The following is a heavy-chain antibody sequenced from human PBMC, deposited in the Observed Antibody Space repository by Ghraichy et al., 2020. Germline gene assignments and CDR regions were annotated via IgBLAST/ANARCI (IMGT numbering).Heavy chain of an antibody. CDR1: GGSISSYY. CDR2: IYYSGST. V-gene: IGHV4-59*01. D-gene: IGHD5-12*01. CDR3: ASWQSGCYDLAVDY. Sequence: ETLSLTCTVSGGSISSYYWSWIRQPPGKGLEWIGYIYYSGSTNYNPSLKSRVTISVDTSKNQFSLKLSSVTAADTAVYYCASWQSGCYDLAVDYWGQGTLVTVSS. J-gene: IGHJ4*02.